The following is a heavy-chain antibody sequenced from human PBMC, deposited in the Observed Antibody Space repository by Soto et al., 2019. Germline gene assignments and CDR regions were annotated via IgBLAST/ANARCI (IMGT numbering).Heavy chain of an antibody. D-gene: IGHD3-10*01. CDR3: AREEITAAMVRGVITFDYYYGMDV. CDR2: MNPNSGNT. V-gene: IGHV1-8*01. Sequence: ASVKVSCKASGYTFTSYDISWVRQATGQGLEWMGWMNPNSGNTGYAQKFQGRVTMTRNTSISTAYMELSSLRSEDTAVYYCAREEITAAMVRGVITFDYYYGMDVWGQGTTVTVSS. CDR1: GYTFTSYD. J-gene: IGHJ6*02.